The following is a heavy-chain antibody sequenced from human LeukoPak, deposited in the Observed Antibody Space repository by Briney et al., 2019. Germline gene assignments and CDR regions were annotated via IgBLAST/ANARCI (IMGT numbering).Heavy chain of an antibody. CDR1: GGSFSGYY. CDR2: INHSGST. J-gene: IGHJ4*02. CDR3: ARVGLTTVTTLDY. D-gene: IGHD4-17*01. V-gene: IGHV4-34*01. Sequence: WGTLTLTCAVYGGSFSGYYWSWIRQPPGKGLEWIGEINHSGSTNYNPSLKSRVTISVDTSKNQFSLKLSSVTAADTAVYYCARVGLTTVTTLDYWGQGTLVTVSS.